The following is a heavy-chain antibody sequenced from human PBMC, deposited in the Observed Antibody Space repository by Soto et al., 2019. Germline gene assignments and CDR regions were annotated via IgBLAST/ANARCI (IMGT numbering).Heavy chain of an antibody. CDR2: ISAYNGNT. V-gene: IGHV1-18*01. Sequence: ASVKVSCTASGYTFTSYGISWVRQAPGQGLEWMGWISAYNGNTNYAQKLQGRVTMTTDTSTSTAYMELRSLRSDDTAVYYCARDHKLSYDILTGSIGGAFDIWGQGTMVTVSS. J-gene: IGHJ3*02. CDR1: GYTFTSYG. CDR3: ARDHKLSYDILTGSIGGAFDI. D-gene: IGHD3-9*01.